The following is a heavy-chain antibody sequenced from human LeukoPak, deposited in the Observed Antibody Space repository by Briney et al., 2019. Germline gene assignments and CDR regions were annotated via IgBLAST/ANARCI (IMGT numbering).Heavy chain of an antibody. J-gene: IGHJ4*02. Sequence: SVKVSCKASGGTFSSYAISWVRQAPGQGLEWMGGIIPIFGTANYAQKFQGRVTITADESTSTAYMELSSLRSEDTAVYYCARAVAGSSWYRSYYFDYWGQGTLVTVSS. V-gene: IGHV1-69*13. CDR3: ARAVAGSSWYRSYYFDY. D-gene: IGHD6-13*01. CDR1: GGTFSSYA. CDR2: IIPIFGTA.